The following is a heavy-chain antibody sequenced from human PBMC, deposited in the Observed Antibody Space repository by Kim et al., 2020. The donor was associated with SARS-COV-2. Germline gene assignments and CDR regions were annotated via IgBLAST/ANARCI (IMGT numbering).Heavy chain of an antibody. CDR2: ISSSGTYI. J-gene: IGHJ6*02. V-gene: IGHV3-21*01. CDR3: ARDRGDPTRRLDV. D-gene: IGHD3-16*01. CDR1: GFTFNTYH. Sequence: GGSLRLSCAASGFTFNTYHINWVRQAPGKGLEWVSSISSSGTYIYYADSVKGRFTISRDNAMNSLYLQMNSLKDEDTAVYYCARDRGDPTRRLDVWGQGT.